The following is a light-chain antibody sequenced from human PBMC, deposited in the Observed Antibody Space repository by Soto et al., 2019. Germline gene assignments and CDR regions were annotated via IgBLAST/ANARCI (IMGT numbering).Light chain of an antibody. J-gene: IGLJ2*01. CDR2: SNN. CDR3: ASWDDRLGAVI. V-gene: IGLV1-47*02. Sequence: QSVLTQPPSVSGTPGQRVFISCSGSSSNIGGTNYAYWYQQLPGAAPKLLMHSNNLRPSGVPERISGSKSGTSASLAISGFRSEDEAVYYCASWDDRLGAVIFGGGTKVTVL. CDR1: SSNIGGTNY.